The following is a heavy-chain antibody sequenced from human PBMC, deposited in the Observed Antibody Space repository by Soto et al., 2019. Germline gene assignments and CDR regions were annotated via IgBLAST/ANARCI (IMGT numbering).Heavy chain of an antibody. D-gene: IGHD5-18*01. V-gene: IGHV5-10-1*01. CDR1: GYSFAGYW. CDR2: IDPSDSQT. J-gene: IGHJ4*02. Sequence: GESLKISCKGSGYSFAGYWITWVRQKPGKGLEWMGRIDPSDSQTYYSPSFRGHVTISVTKSITTVFLQWSSLRASDTAMYYCARQIYDADTGPNFRYYFDSWGQGTPVTVSS. CDR3: ARQIYDADTGPNFRYYFDS.